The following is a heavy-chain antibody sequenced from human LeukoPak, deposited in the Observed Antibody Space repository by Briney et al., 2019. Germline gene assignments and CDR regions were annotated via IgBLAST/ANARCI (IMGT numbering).Heavy chain of an antibody. D-gene: IGHD2-2*01. CDR1: GGSISSGGYY. Sequence: SETLSLTCTVSGGSISSGGYYWSWIRQHPGKGLEWIGYIYYSGSTYYNPSLKSRVTISVDMSKNQFSLKLSSVTAADTAVYYCARGRRELKYAPDYWGQGTLVTVSS. CDR3: ARGRRELKYAPDY. V-gene: IGHV4-31*03. J-gene: IGHJ4*02. CDR2: IYYSGST.